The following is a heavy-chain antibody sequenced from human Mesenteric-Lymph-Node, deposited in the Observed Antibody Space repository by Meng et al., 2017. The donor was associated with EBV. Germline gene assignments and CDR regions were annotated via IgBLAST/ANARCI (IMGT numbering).Heavy chain of an antibody. J-gene: IGHJ4*02. CDR1: GGSIRSSHW. D-gene: IGHD4-17*01. V-gene: IGHV4-4*02. CDR3: ARVTVTGGYYFDY. CDR2: IYHSGRT. Sequence: QVQLNGAGPGRGKPSGTLSLTCAVSGGSIRSSHWWSWVRQPPGKGLEWIGEIYHSGRTSYNPSLKSRVSLSVEKSKNHFSLNLSSVTAADTAVYYCARVTVTGGYYFDYWGQGSLVTVSS.